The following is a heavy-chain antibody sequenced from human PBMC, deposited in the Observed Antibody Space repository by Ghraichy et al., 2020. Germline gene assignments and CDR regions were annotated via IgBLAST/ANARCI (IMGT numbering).Heavy chain of an antibody. CDR3: ARDQGYSSSSALDC. Sequence: SQTLSLTCNGPDGSISNCSYYWRWIRPPAGKGLEWVERVFTSGSTNYNPSLKSRVTISVDTSKNQFSLKLTSVTAADTAVYYCARDQGYSSSSALDCWGQVILVTVSS. CDR1: DGSISNCSYY. V-gene: IGHV4-61*02. J-gene: IGHJ4*02. D-gene: IGHD6-6*01. CDR2: VFTSGST.